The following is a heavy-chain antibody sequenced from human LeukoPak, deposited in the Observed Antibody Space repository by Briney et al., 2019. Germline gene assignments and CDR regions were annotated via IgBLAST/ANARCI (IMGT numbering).Heavy chain of an antibody. CDR1: GFTVSSNY. Sequence: GGSLRLSCAASGFTVSSNYMSWVRQAPGKGLEWVSVIYSGGSTYYADSVRGRFTISRDNSKNTLYLQMNSLRAGDTAVYFCATDTYRWSTGYRGQGTLVTVSS. CDR3: ATDTYRWSTGY. D-gene: IGHD3-16*02. V-gene: IGHV3-66*01. CDR2: IYSGGST. J-gene: IGHJ4*02.